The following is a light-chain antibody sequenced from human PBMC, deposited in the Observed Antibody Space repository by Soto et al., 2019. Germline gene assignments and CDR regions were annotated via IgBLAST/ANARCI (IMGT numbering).Light chain of an antibody. CDR3: QQHNSYLPLT. Sequence: DIQMAQSPSTLSGSVGDRVTITCRASQTISSWLAWYQQKPGKAPKLLIYKASTLKSGVPSRFSGSGSGTEFTLTITSLQPEDFATYYCQQHNSYLPLTFGGGTKVDIK. J-gene: IGKJ4*01. CDR2: KAS. V-gene: IGKV1-5*03. CDR1: QTISSW.